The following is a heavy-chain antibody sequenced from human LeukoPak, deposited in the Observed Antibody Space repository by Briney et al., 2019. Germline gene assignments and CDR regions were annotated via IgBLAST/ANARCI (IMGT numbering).Heavy chain of an antibody. CDR2: INHSGST. D-gene: IGHD1-26*01. Sequence: ASETLSLTCAVYGGSFSGYYWSWIRQPPGKGLEWIGEINHSGSTNYNPSLKSRVTISVDTSKNQFSLKLSSVTAADTDVYYCARVGTIVGATKGFMAFDIWGQGTMVTVSS. CDR1: GGSFSGYY. J-gene: IGHJ3*02. CDR3: ARVGTIVGATKGFMAFDI. V-gene: IGHV4-34*01.